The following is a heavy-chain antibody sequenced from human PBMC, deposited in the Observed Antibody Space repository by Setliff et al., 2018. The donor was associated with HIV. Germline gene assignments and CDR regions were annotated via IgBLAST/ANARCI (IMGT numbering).Heavy chain of an antibody. J-gene: IGHJ3*02. CDR1: GYSFTNYG. CDR2: ISSYNDNT. CDR3: ARDDVGYCSGGSCYHLFDTFDI. Sequence: ASVKVSCKASGYSFTNYGISWVRQAPGQGLEWMGWISSYNDNTKYALNRQGRVTMTTDTSTSTAYMELRSLRSDDTAVYYCARDDVGYCSGGSCYHLFDTFDIWGQGTVVTVSS. V-gene: IGHV1-18*01. D-gene: IGHD2-15*01.